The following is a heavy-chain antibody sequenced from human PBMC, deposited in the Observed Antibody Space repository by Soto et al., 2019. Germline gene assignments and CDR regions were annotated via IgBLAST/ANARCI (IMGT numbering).Heavy chain of an antibody. D-gene: IGHD6-19*01. J-gene: IGHJ4*02. CDR1: GGSISSYY. Sequence: SETLSLTCTVSGGSISSYYWSWIRQPPGKGLEWIGYIYYSGSTNYNPSLKSRVTISVDTSKNQFSLKLSSVTAADTAVYYCARAAVAGDFDYWGQGTLVTVPS. CDR3: ARAAVAGDFDY. CDR2: IYYSGST. V-gene: IGHV4-59*01.